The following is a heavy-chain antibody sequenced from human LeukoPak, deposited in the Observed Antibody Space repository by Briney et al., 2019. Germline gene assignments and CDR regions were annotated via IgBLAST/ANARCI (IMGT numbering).Heavy chain of an antibody. CDR2: IIPIFGTA. Sequence: GSSVKVSCKASGGTFSSYAISWVRQAPGQGLEWMGGIIPIFGTANYAQKFQGRVTITTDESTSTAYMELSSLRSEDTAMYYCARGGEVTIFGVVTDYYYYYMDVWGKGTTVTVSS. V-gene: IGHV1-69*05. D-gene: IGHD3-3*01. J-gene: IGHJ6*03. CDR3: ARGGEVTIFGVVTDYYYYYMDV. CDR1: GGTFSSYA.